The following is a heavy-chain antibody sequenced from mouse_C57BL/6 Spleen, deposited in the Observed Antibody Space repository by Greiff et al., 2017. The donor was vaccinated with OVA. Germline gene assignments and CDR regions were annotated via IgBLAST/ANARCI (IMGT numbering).Heavy chain of an antibody. J-gene: IGHJ4*01. CDR1: GFNIKDYY. V-gene: IGHV14-2*01. Sequence: EVQLQQSGAELVKPGASVKLSCTASGFNIKDYYMPWVKQRTEQGLEWIGRIAPEDGETKYAPKFQGKATITADTSSNTAYLQLSSLTSEDTAVYYCARTNYGSRDYYAMDYWGQGTSVTVSS. D-gene: IGHD1-1*01. CDR2: IAPEDGET. CDR3: ARTNYGSRDYYAMDY.